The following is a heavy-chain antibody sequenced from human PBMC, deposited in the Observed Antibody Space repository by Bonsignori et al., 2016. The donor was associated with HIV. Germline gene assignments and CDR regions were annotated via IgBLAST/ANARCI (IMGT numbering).Heavy chain of an antibody. J-gene: IGHJ3*02. Sequence: VRQAPGKGLEWVSVIYSGGSTYYADSVKGRFTISRDNSKNTLYLQMNSLRVEDTAVYYCARANWGLYALDIWGQGTMVTVSS. CDR2: IYSGGST. CDR3: ARANWGLYALDI. V-gene: IGHV3-53*01. D-gene: IGHD7-27*01.